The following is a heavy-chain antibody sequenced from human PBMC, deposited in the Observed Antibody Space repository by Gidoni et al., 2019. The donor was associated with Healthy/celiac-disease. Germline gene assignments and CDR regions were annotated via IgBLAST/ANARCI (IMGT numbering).Heavy chain of an antibody. V-gene: IGHV3-7*03. CDR3: AREERITIFGVVIIPDLNYYYGMDV. D-gene: IGHD3-3*01. CDR2: IKKDGSEK. Sequence: VRQAPGKGLEWVANIKKDGSEKYYVDSVKGRFTISRDNAKNSLYLQMNSLRAEDTAVYYCAREERITIFGVVIIPDLNYYYGMDVWGQGTTVTVSS. J-gene: IGHJ6*02.